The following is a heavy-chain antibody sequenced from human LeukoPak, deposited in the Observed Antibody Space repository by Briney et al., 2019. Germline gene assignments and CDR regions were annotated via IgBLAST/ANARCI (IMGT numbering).Heavy chain of an antibody. J-gene: IGHJ4*02. CDR3: ARSGSSGWYRY. Sequence: GGSLRLSCAASGFTFSSYWMHWVRQAPGKGLVWVSRINSDGSSTSYADSVKGRFTISRDNAKNTLYLQMNSLRAEDTAVYYCARSGSSGWYRYWGQGTLVTVSS. CDR1: GFTFSSYW. CDR2: INSDGSST. D-gene: IGHD6-19*01. V-gene: IGHV3-74*01.